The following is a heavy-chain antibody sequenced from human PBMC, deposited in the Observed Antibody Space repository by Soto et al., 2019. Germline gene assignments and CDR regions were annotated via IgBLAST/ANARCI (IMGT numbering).Heavy chain of an antibody. CDR1: GYTFFTYD. CDR3: ARHHGPTTSENWFDP. D-gene: IGHD5-12*01. Sequence: QVHLVQSGVEVKAPGASVKVSCQASGYTFFTYDISWVRQAPGQGLEWMGWISTYSGDTKYAQKFQGRVTMTTDTSTTTASLELRSPRSDDTAVYYCARHHGPTTSENWFDPWGQGTLVTVSS. CDR2: ISTYSGDT. V-gene: IGHV1-18*01. J-gene: IGHJ5*02.